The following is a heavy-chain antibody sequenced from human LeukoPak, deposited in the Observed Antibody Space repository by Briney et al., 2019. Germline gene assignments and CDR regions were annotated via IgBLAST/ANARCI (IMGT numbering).Heavy chain of an antibody. CDR3: VRDHNSENWGSLGK. V-gene: IGHV1-2*02. J-gene: IGHJ4*02. CDR2: ISPYTGGT. CDR1: GYTFTAYY. D-gene: IGHD7-27*01. Sequence: GASVKVSCKASGYTFTAYYIHWVRQAPGQGLEWMGWISPYTGGTNYAQKFHGRVTINQDRSSNTVYMDLNRLKSDDTALYYCVRDHNSENWGSLGKWGQGTLVIVSS.